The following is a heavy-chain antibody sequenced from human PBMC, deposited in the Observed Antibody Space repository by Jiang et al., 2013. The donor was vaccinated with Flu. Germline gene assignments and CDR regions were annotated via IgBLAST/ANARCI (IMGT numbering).Heavy chain of an antibody. D-gene: IGHD6-19*01. Sequence: KKPGASVKVSCKASGYTFTGHYMQWVRQAPGQGLEWMGWINPNNGGTKYAQKFQGRVTMTRDTSISTVYMDLSRLISDDTAVYYCAAAVASTAFDAFDLWGQGTMVTVSS. CDR1: GYTFTGHY. J-gene: IGHJ3*01. V-gene: IGHV1-2*02. CDR3: AAAVASTAFDAFDL. CDR2: INPNNGGT.